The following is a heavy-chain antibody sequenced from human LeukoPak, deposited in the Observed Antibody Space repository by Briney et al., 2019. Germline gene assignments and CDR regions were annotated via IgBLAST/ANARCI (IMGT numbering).Heavy chain of an antibody. CDR3: ARENSNSDYYYGMDV. Sequence: ASVKVSCKASGYTFTGYYMHWVRQAPGQGLEWMGIINPSGGSTSCAQKFQGRVTMTRDTSTSTVYMELSSLRSEDTAVYYCARENSNSDYYYGMDVWGQGTTVTVSS. D-gene: IGHD4-11*01. J-gene: IGHJ6*02. CDR2: INPSGGST. V-gene: IGHV1-46*01. CDR1: GYTFTGYY.